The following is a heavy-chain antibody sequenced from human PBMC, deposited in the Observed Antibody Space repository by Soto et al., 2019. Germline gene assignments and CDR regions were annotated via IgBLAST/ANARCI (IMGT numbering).Heavy chain of an antibody. CDR2: INPSGGST. Sequence: QVQLVQSGAEVKKPGASVKVSCKASGYTITTYYMHWVRQAPGQGLEWMGVINPSGGSTSYAQKFQGRVTVTRDTSTSTLYMELSSLRSEDTAVYYCAREGDGYNLGPSVDFDYWGQGTLVTVSS. J-gene: IGHJ4*02. V-gene: IGHV1-46*01. CDR1: GYTITTYY. CDR3: AREGDGYNLGPSVDFDY. D-gene: IGHD5-12*01.